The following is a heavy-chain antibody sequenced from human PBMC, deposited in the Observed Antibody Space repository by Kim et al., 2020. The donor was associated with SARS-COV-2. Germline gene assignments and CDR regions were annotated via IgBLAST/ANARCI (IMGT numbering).Heavy chain of an antibody. CDR1: GFTFSSYT. D-gene: IGHD2-21*01. J-gene: IGHJ6*01. CDR3: ARVMPWYDCSYYYGMDV. Sequence: GGSLRLSCAASGFTFSSYTINWVRQAPGKGLEWVSYISSSSSTIYYADSVKGRFTISRDNAKNSLYLQMNSLRDEDTAVYYCARVMPWYDCSYYYGMDVWGDGTTCTVSS. CDR2: ISSSSSTI. V-gene: IGHV3-48*02.